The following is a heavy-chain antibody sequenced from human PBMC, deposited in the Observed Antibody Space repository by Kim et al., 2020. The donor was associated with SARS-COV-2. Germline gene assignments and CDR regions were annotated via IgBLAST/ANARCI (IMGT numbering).Heavy chain of an antibody. CDR2: IYHSGST. Sequence: SETLSLTCTVSGYSISSGYYWGWIRQPPGKGLEWIGSIYHSGSTYYNPSLKSRVTISVDTSKNQFSLKLSSVTAADTAVYYCARVLVVPRKYYYYYYGMDVWGQGTTVTVSS. J-gene: IGHJ6*02. V-gene: IGHV4-38-2*02. CDR1: GYSISSGYY. CDR3: ARVLVVPRKYYYYYYGMDV. D-gene: IGHD2-8*02.